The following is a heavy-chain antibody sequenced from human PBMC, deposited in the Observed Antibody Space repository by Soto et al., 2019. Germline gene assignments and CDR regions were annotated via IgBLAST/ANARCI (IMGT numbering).Heavy chain of an antibody. Sequence: QVQLVQSGAEVKKPGSSVKVSCKASGGTFSSYAISWVRQAPGQGLEWMGGIIPIFGTANYAQKFQGRVTITADESTSTGYMELSSLRSEDTAVYYCASTYYYDSSGYPNAFDIWGQGTMVTVSS. CDR1: GGTFSSYA. V-gene: IGHV1-69*12. CDR3: ASTYYYDSSGYPNAFDI. J-gene: IGHJ3*02. D-gene: IGHD3-22*01. CDR2: IIPIFGTA.